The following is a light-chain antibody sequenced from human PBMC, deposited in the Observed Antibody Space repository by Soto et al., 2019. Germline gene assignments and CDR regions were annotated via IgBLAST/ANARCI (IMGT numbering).Light chain of an antibody. Sequence: EVVMTQSPATLSVSPGERATLSCRGSQSVSRNLAWYQQKRCQAPRLXIYGASTRATGIPARFSGSGSGTEFTLTISSLQSEDFAVYYCQQYNNWPPWTFGQGTKVDIK. CDR3: QQYNNWPPWT. CDR1: QSVSRN. V-gene: IGKV3-15*01. J-gene: IGKJ1*01. CDR2: GAS.